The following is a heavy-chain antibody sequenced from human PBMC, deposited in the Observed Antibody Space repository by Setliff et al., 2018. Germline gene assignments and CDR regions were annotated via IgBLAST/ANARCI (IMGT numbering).Heavy chain of an antibody. D-gene: IGHD4-17*01. V-gene: IGHV7-4-1*02. J-gene: IGHJ4*01. CDR3: ARADHLVTTTFDY. CDR2: INTKTGDP. CDR1: GYTFTGYY. Sequence: ASVKVSCKASGYTFTGYYMHWVRQAPGQGLEWMGWINTKTGDPTYAQGYTGRFAFSLDTSDSATYLDISNLKAKDTATYYCARADHLVTTTFDYWGQGTLVTVSS.